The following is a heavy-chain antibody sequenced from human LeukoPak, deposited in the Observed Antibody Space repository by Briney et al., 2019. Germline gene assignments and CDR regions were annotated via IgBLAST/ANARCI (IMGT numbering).Heavy chain of an antibody. CDR1: GGTFSSYA. V-gene: IGHV1-69*04. D-gene: IGHD3-22*01. CDR3: ARERITMIVVVIHDAFDI. CDR2: IIPILGIA. Sequence: SVKVSCKASGGTFSSYAISWVRQAPGQGLERMGRIIPILGIANYAQKFQGRVTITADKSTSTAYMELSSLRSEDTAVYYCARERITMIVVVIHDAFDIWGQGTMVTVSS. J-gene: IGHJ3*02.